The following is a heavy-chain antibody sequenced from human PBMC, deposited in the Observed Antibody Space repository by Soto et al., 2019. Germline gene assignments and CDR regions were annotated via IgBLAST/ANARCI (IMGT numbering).Heavy chain of an antibody. V-gene: IGHV3-30*02. CDR2: IWYDGSNT. CDR3: VASALSFDF. CDR1: GFTFTGFNFSNFG. Sequence: GGSLRLSCAASGFTFTGFNFSNFGMHWVRQAPGKGLEWVAVIWYDGSNTYYSDSVKGRFAISGDNSKNTLYLQISSLKDEDTAVYQCVASALSFDFWGQGTPVTVSS. D-gene: IGHD3-16*02. J-gene: IGHJ4*02.